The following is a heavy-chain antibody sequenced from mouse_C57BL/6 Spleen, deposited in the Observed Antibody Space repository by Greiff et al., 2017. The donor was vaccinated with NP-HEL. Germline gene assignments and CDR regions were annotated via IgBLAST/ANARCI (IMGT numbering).Heavy chain of an antibody. D-gene: IGHD1-1*01. J-gene: IGHJ3*01. CDR3: ARREYYGSTFAY. CDR2: IYPGSGST. CDR1: GYTFTSYW. Sequence: QVQLQQPGAELVKPGASVKMSCKASGYTFTSYWITWVKQRPGQGLEWIGDIYPGSGSTNYNEKFKSKATLTVDTSSSTAYMQLSSRTSEDSAVYYCARREYYGSTFAYWGQGTLVTVSA. V-gene: IGHV1-55*01.